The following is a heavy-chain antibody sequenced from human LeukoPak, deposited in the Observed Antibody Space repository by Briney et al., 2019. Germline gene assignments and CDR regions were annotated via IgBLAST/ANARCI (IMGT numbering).Heavy chain of an antibody. D-gene: IGHD1-1*01. CDR3: AREGGADNSYNGMDV. J-gene: IGHJ6*02. CDR2: IYTNGIT. Sequence: GGSLRLSCEGSGVTVSSNYMSWVRQAPGKGLEWVSIIYTNGITYYADSVKGRFTISRDNSKNRVYLQMNNLRVEDTAVYYCAREGGADNSYNGMDVWGQGTTVTVSS. V-gene: IGHV3-53*01. CDR1: GVTVSSNY.